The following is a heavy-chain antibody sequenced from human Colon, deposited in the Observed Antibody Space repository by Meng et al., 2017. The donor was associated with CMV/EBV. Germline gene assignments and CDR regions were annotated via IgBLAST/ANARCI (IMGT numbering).Heavy chain of an antibody. CDR1: GGTFSTYA. CDR2: IIPILARI. CDR3: ARYRHGAGAKFHVEYYFDY. Sequence: SVKVSCKTSGGTFSTYALNWVRQAPGQGLEWMGGIIPILARINYAQKFQDRLTITADRFTSTAYMELSSLRSEDTAIYFCARYRHGAGAKFHVEYYFDYWGQGTLVTVSS. V-gene: IGHV1-69*10. D-gene: IGHD3-10*01. J-gene: IGHJ4*02.